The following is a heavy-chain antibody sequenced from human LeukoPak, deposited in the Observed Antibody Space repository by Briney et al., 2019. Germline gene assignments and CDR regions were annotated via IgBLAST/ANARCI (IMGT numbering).Heavy chain of an antibody. J-gene: IGHJ5*02. CDR3: AKDHGAVCTCWFDP. CDR2: ISGSGGST. V-gene: IGHV3-23*01. CDR1: GFTFSSYA. D-gene: IGHD6-19*01. Sequence: GGSLRLSCAASGFTFSSYAMSWVRQAPGKGMEWVSAISGSGGSTYYADSVKGRFTISRDNSKNTLYLQMNSLRAEDTAVYYCAKDHGAVCTCWFDPWGQGTLVTVSS.